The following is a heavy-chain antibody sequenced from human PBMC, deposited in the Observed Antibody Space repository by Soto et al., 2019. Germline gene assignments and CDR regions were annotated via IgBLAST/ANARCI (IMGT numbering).Heavy chain of an antibody. CDR2: IIPIFGTA. D-gene: IGHD3-22*01. V-gene: IGHV1-69*13. Sequence: VKVSCKASGGTFSSYAISWVRQAPGQGLEWMGGIIPIFGTANYAQKFQGRVTITADESTSTAYMELSSLRSEDTAVYYCASGGQEVVVVIRRAYGMDVWGQGTTVTVSS. CDR3: ASGGQEVVVVIRRAYGMDV. CDR1: GGTFSSYA. J-gene: IGHJ6*02.